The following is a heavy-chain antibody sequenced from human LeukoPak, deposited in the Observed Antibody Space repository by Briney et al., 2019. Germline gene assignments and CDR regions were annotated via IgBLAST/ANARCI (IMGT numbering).Heavy chain of an antibody. J-gene: IGHJ4*02. CDR3: ARDLRGLSPYFDY. CDR2: INPNSGGT. V-gene: IGHV1-2*02. Sequence: ASVKVSCKASGYTFTGYYMHWVRQAPGQGLEWMGWINPNSGGTNYAQKFQGRVTMTRDTSISTAYMELSRLRSDDTAVYYCARDLRGLSPYFDYWGQGTLVTVSS. D-gene: IGHD3-16*02. CDR1: GYTFTGYY.